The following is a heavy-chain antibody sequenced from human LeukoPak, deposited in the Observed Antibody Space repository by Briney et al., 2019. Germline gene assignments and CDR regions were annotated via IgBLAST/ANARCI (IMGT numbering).Heavy chain of an antibody. Sequence: GGSLRLSCAASGFSFSTYWMSWVRQAPGKGPEWVANIMQDGSEKYYVDSVEGRFTISRDNAKNALYLQMNSLRAEDTAVYYCARDLYYGSGRLDYWGQGTLVTVSS. D-gene: IGHD3-10*01. J-gene: IGHJ4*02. CDR2: IMQDGSEK. V-gene: IGHV3-7*01. CDR1: GFSFSTYW. CDR3: ARDLYYGSGRLDY.